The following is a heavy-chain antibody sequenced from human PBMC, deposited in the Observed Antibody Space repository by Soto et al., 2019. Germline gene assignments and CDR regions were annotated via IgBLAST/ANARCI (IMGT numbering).Heavy chain of an antibody. J-gene: IGHJ6*02. CDR3: ARDQWLERRRYSRLDYYYGMDV. D-gene: IGHD6-19*01. Sequence: PGGSLRLSCAASGFTFSRFAMSWVRQAPGKGLEWVSGMGGSGDSTYYADSVKGRFTISRDNSKSTVYLQMNSLRAEDTAVYYCARDQWLERRRYSRLDYYYGMDVWGQGTTVTVSS. CDR2: MGGSGDST. CDR1: GFTFSRFA. V-gene: IGHV3-23*01.